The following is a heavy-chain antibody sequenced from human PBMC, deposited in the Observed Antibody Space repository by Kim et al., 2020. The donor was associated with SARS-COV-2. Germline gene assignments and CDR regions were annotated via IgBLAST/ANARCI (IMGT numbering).Heavy chain of an antibody. CDR2: IWYDASYE. CDR3: AKVQGMVRGINGAFDT. Sequence: GGSLRLSCAASGFSFSSYGMNWVRKAPGKGLEWVALIWYDASYEYYADSVKGRFTISRDNSKDTLYLQMNSLRVEDTALYYCAKVQGMVRGINGAFDTWGQGTMVTVSS. D-gene: IGHD3-10*01. J-gene: IGHJ3*02. CDR1: GFSFSSYG. V-gene: IGHV3-33*06.